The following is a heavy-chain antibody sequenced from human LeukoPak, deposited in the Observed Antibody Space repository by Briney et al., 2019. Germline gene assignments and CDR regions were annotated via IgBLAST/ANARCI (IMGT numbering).Heavy chain of an antibody. D-gene: IGHD3-22*01. Sequence: ASVKVSCKTSGYTFTTYYIHWVRQAPGQGLEWLGIVNPSGGTTTYAQKFQGRVTMTRDTSTSTVYMELNTLRSEDTAVYYCARGSNYYYDVTADYPRYWGQGTLVTV. CDR2: VNPSGGTT. CDR1: GYTFTTYY. V-gene: IGHV1-46*01. J-gene: IGHJ4*02. CDR3: ARGSNYYYDVTADYPRY.